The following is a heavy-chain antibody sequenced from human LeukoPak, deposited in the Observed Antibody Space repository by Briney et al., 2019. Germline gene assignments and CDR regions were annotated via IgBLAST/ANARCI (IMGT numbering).Heavy chain of an antibody. J-gene: IGHJ1*01. CDR2: IIPIFGTA. Sequence: SVKVSCKASGGTFSSYAISWVRQAPGQGLEWMGGIIPIFGTANYAQKFQGRVTITTDESTSTAYMELSSLRSEDTAVYYCAGYCSSTSCYFQHWGQGTLVTVSS. CDR3: AGYCSSTSCYFQH. D-gene: IGHD2-2*01. CDR1: GGTFSSYA. V-gene: IGHV1-69*05.